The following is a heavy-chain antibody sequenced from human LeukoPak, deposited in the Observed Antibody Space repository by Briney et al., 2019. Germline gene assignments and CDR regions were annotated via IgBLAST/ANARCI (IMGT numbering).Heavy chain of an antibody. J-gene: IGHJ5*02. CDR1: GYSFTSYW. CDR3: ARQGLYVWGSYRPNWFDP. Sequence: GESLQISCKGSGYSFTSYWIGWVRQLPGKGLEWMGIIYPGDSDTRYSPSFQGQVTISADKSISTAYLQWSSLKASDTAMYYCARQGLYVWGSYRPNWFDPWGQGTLVTISS. V-gene: IGHV5-51*01. CDR2: IYPGDSDT. D-gene: IGHD3-16*02.